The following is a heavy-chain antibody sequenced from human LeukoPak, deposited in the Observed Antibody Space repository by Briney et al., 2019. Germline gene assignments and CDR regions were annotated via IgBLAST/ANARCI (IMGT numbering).Heavy chain of an antibody. CDR1: GYTFTSYY. D-gene: IGHD6-6*01. V-gene: IGHV1-46*01. J-gene: IGHJ4*02. CDR3: ASAWTTSSHFDY. Sequence: GASVKVSCKASGYTFTSYYMHWMRQAPGQGLEWMGIINPSGGSTRYAQQFQGRVTMTRNTSTSTVPMELSSLRSEDTAAYYCASAWTTSSHFDYWGQGTLVTVSS. CDR2: INPSGGST.